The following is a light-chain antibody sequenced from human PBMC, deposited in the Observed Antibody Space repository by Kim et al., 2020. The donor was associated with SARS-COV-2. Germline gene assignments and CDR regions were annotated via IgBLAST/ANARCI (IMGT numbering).Light chain of an antibody. CDR1: SNNVGNQG. V-gene: IGLV10-54*01. CDR2: RNN. Sequence: QAGLTQPPSVSKGLRQTATLTCTGNSNNVGNQGAAWLQQHKGHPPKLLSYRNNNRPSGVSERLSASRSGNTASLTITGLQPEDEADYYCSTWDSSLNERVFGGGTKLTVL. J-gene: IGLJ3*02. CDR3: STWDSSLNERV.